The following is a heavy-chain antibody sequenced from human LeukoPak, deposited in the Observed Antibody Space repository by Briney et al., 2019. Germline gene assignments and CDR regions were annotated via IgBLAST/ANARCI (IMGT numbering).Heavy chain of an antibody. Sequence: ASVKVSCKASGYTFTGYYIHWVRQAPGQGLEWMGCVNPNSGDTNYAQKFQGSVTMTRDTSISTVYMELSRLRSDDTAVYYCARASGSYWWFDSWGQGTLVTVSS. CDR1: GYTFTGYY. D-gene: IGHD1-26*01. V-gene: IGHV1-2*02. J-gene: IGHJ5*01. CDR3: ARASGSYWWFDS. CDR2: VNPNSGDT.